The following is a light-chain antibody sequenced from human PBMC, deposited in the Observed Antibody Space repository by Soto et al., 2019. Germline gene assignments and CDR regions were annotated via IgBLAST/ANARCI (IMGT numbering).Light chain of an antibody. Sequence: EIVLTQSPGTLSLSPGERATLSCRASQSVSSSYLAWYQQKPGQAPRLLIYGASNRATGIPDRFSGSGSGTDFTLTISRLEPEDFAVYYCQQYGSSGTLGQGTKVDI. CDR1: QSVSSSY. V-gene: IGKV3-20*01. CDR3: QQYGSSGT. CDR2: GAS. J-gene: IGKJ1*01.